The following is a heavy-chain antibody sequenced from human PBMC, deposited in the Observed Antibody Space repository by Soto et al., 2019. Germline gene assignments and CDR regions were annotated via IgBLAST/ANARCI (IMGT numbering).Heavy chain of an antibody. J-gene: IGHJ6*02. V-gene: IGHV3-23*01. CDR2: IGSDGFNT. Sequence: GGSLRLSCAASGFTFSSYAMSWVRQAPGKGLEWVSVIGSDGFNTHYADSVKGRFTISRDNSRNTLYLQMNSLRADDTAAYYCARDSITRLSYDIPGMDVWGQGTTVTVSS. D-gene: IGHD3-22*01. CDR1: GFTFSSYA. CDR3: ARDSITRLSYDIPGMDV.